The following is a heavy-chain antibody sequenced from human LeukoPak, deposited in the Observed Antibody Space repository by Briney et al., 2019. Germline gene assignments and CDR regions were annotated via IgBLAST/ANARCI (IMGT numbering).Heavy chain of an antibody. CDR1: GFTFRNYW. CDR3: ARDTDGSLDY. J-gene: IGHJ4*02. V-gene: IGHV3-7*01. Sequence: GGSLRLSCAASGFTFRNYWMPWVRQAPGKGLEWVANIKQDGSTKHYADSLKDRFTISRDNPKNLLYVQMNSLRADDTAVYYCARDTDGSLDYWGQGILVTVAS. CDR2: IKQDGSTK. D-gene: IGHD1-26*01.